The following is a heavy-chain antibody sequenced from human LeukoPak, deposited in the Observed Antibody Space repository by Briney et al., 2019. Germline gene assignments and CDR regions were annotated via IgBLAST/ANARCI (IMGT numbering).Heavy chain of an antibody. CDR1: GGSISSGGYY. Sequence: SETLSLTCTVSGGSISSGGYYWSWIRQHPGKGLEWIGYIYYSGSTYYNPSLKSRVTISVDTSKNQFSLKLSSVTAADTAVYYCASSTYNDYVWGSYAFDIWDQGTMVTVSS. J-gene: IGHJ3*02. CDR3: ASSTYNDYVWGSYAFDI. V-gene: IGHV4-31*03. D-gene: IGHD3-16*01. CDR2: IYYSGST.